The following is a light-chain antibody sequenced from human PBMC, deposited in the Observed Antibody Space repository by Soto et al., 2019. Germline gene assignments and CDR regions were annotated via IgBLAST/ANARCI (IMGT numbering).Light chain of an antibody. V-gene: IGKV3-15*01. J-gene: IGKJ4*01. Sequence: ELVMTQSPATLSVSPGERATLSCRASQNIESNLAWYQQKPGQSPRLLIYGASTRASGIPARFSGSGYGTEFTLTISSLQSEDFAVYYCQQCNNWPPLTFGGGTKVDIK. CDR1: QNIESN. CDR3: QQCNNWPPLT. CDR2: GAS.